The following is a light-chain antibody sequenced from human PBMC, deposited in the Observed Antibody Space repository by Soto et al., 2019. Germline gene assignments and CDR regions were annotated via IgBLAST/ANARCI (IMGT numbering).Light chain of an antibody. CDR1: QSIFSS. CDR2: AAS. CDR3: QQSYNSPPIT. V-gene: IGKV1-39*01. J-gene: IGKJ5*01. Sequence: IPMTQSPSSLSASVGDRVTITCRAGQSIFSSLNWYQQRLGKAPTLLIYAASSLQSGVPSRFRGSGYGTDFALTITSLQPEDFAIYYCQQSYNSPPITFGQGTRLEMK.